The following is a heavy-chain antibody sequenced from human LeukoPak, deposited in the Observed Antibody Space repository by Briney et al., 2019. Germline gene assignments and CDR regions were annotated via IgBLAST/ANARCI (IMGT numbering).Heavy chain of an antibody. V-gene: IGHV1-8*03. CDR2: SVNT. Sequence: SVNTGYAQKFQGRVTITRNTSISTAYMELSSLRSEDTAVYYCARGGRWLQFAGEEEDAFDIWGQGTMVTVSS. D-gene: IGHD5-24*01. CDR3: ARGGRWLQFAGEEEDAFDI. J-gene: IGHJ3*02.